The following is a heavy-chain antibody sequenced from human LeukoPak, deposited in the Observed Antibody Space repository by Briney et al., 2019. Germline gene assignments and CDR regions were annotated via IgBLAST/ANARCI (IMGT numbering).Heavy chain of an antibody. CDR1: GFTFSSYG. CDR3: AKGRGNYDYVWGIDNWFDP. V-gene: IGHV3-30*18. CDR2: ISYDGSNK. Sequence: GRSLRLSCAASGFTFSSYGMHWARQAPGKGLEWVAVISYDGSNKYYADSVKGRFTISRDNSKNTLYLQMNSLRAEDTAVYYCAKGRGNYDYVWGIDNWFDPWGQGTLVTVSS. J-gene: IGHJ5*02. D-gene: IGHD3-16*01.